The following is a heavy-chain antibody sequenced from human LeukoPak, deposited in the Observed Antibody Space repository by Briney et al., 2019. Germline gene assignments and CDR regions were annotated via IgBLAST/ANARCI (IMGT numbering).Heavy chain of an antibody. V-gene: IGHV3-23*01. CDR3: AKVTDSSGWYDYFDY. D-gene: IGHD6-19*01. CDR1: GFTFSSYA. Sequence: GGSLRLSCAASGFTFSSYAMSWVRQAPGKGLEGVSAISGSGGSTYYADSVKGRFTISRDNSKNTLYLQMNSLRAEDTAVYYCAKVTDSSGWYDYFDYWGQGTLVTVSS. CDR2: ISGSGGST. J-gene: IGHJ4*02.